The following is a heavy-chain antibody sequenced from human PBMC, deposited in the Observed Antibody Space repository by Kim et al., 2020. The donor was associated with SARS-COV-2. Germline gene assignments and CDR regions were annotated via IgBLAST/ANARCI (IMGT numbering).Heavy chain of an antibody. D-gene: IGHD3-10*01. Sequence: GSVKGRFTISRENAKNSLYLQMNSLRAGDTAVYYCARGTVGSGSYTWFDPWGQGTLVTVSS. CDR3: ARGTVGSGSYTWFDP. J-gene: IGHJ5*02. V-gene: IGHV3-13*01.